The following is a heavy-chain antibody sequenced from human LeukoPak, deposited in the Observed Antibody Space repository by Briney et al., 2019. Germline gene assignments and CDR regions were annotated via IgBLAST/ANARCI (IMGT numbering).Heavy chain of an antibody. CDR3: ARGHSGSYSDY. CDR1: GYTLTELS. CDR2: FDPEDGET. V-gene: IGHV1-24*01. D-gene: IGHD1-26*01. Sequence: ASVKVSCKVSGYTLTELSMHWVRQAPGKGLEWMGGFDPEDGETIYAQKFQGRVTITRNTSISTAYMELSSLRSEDTAVYYCARGHSGSYSDYWGQGTLVTVSS. J-gene: IGHJ4*02.